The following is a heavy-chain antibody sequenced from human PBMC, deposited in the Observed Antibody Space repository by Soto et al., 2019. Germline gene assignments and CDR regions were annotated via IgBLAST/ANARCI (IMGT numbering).Heavy chain of an antibody. CDR3: ARELSSGSYYYYYGMDV. V-gene: IGHV4-38-2*02. CDR1: GYSISSGYY. J-gene: IGHJ6*02. D-gene: IGHD1-26*01. Sequence: PSETLSLTCAVSGYSISSGYYWGWIRQPPGKGLEWIGGIYHSGSTYYNPSLKSRVTISVDTSKNQFSLKLSSVTAADTAVYYCARELSSGSYYYYYGMDVWGQGTTVTVSS. CDR2: IYHSGST.